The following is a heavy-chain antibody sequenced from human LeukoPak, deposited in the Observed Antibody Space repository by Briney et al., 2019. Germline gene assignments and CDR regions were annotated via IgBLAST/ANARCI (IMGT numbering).Heavy chain of an antibody. V-gene: IGHV4-34*01. CDR2: INHSGST. Sequence: PSETLSLTCTVSGGSISSYYWSWIRQPPGKGLEWIGEINHSGSTNYNPSLKSRVTISVDTSKNQFSLKLSSVTAADTAVYYCASNLGGSYLDYWGQGTLVTVSS. CDR1: GGSISSYY. J-gene: IGHJ4*02. D-gene: IGHD1-26*01. CDR3: ASNLGGSYLDY.